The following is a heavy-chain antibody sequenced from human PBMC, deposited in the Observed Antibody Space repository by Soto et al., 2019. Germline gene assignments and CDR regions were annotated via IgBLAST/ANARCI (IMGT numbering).Heavy chain of an antibody. CDR2: INYSGST. J-gene: IGHJ5*02. CDR3: TRGLNWFDP. CDR1: GGSSSNSIYF. Sequence: SETLSLTCSISGGSSSNSIYFWGWIRQPPGKELEWIGSINYSGSTYYNPSLKSRVTMSVDSSKNQFSLNLTSVAAADTAVYYCTRGLNWFDPWGQGTLVTVSS. V-gene: IGHV4-39*01.